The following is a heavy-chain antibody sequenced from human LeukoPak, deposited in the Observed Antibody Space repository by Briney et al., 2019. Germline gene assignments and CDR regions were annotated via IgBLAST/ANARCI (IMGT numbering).Heavy chain of an antibody. CDR2: ISYDGNIK. V-gene: IGHV3-30*03. Sequence: GRSLRLSCAASGLAFSSYGMHWVRQAPGKGLEWVALISYDGNIKYYADSVKGRFTISRDNSNNMLYLQVNSLRVEDTAVYHCASEFRMGHSGWSGYFQLWGQGTLATVSS. J-gene: IGHJ1*01. CDR3: ASEFRMGHSGWSGYFQL. D-gene: IGHD6-13*01. CDR1: GLAFSSYG.